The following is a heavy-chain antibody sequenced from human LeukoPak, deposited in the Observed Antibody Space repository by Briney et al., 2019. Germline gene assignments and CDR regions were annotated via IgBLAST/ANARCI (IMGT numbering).Heavy chain of an antibody. J-gene: IGHJ4*02. CDR2: IWYDGSNK. V-gene: IGHV3-33*01. Sequence: GRSLRLSCAASGFTFSSYGKHWVRQAPGKGLEWVAVIWYDGSNKYYADSVKGRFTISRDNSKNTLYLQMNSLRAEDTAVYYCARDLYYYDSSGSLDYWGQGTLVTVSS. CDR1: GFTFSSYG. D-gene: IGHD3-22*01. CDR3: ARDLYYYDSSGSLDY.